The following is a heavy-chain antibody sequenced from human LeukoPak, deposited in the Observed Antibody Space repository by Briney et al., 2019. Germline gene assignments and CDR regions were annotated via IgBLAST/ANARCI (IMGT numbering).Heavy chain of an antibody. V-gene: IGHV3-23*01. Sequence: GGTLRLSCAASGFTFSSYGMSWVRQAPGKGLEWVSSISGSGGSTHYADSVKGRFTISRDNSKNTLYLQMNSLRAEDTAVYYCAKDWEYLFDYWGQGTLVTVSS. CDR1: GFTFSSYG. D-gene: IGHD1-26*01. J-gene: IGHJ4*02. CDR3: AKDWEYLFDY. CDR2: ISGSGGST.